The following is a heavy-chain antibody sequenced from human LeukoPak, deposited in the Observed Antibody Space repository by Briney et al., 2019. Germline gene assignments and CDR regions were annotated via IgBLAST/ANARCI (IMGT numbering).Heavy chain of an antibody. V-gene: IGHV3-21*01. J-gene: IGHJ4*02. CDR2: ISLVSGHI. Sequence: GGSLRLSCAASGFTFSSYNMNWVRQAPGKRLEWVSSISLVSGHIYYADSVKGRFTISRDNAKNSLYLQMNSLRAEDTAVYYCAREGGYSGYNYWGQGTLVTVSS. CDR1: GFTFSSYN. D-gene: IGHD5-12*01. CDR3: AREGGYSGYNY.